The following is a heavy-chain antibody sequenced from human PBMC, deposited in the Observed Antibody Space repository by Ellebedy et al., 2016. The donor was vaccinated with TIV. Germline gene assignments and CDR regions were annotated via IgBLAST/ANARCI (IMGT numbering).Heavy chain of an antibody. CDR2: INEDGTKK. CDR1: GFTLNNYW. J-gene: IGHJ2*01. D-gene: IGHD4-17*01. CDR3: ARAIYGASYL. Sequence: GESLKISCTASGFTLNNYWMTWVRQAPGKGLECVANINEDGTKKHYVDSVRGRFTISRDYAGNSLFLQMNSLGAEDTAVYYCARAIYGASYLWGRGTLVTVSS. V-gene: IGHV3-7*01.